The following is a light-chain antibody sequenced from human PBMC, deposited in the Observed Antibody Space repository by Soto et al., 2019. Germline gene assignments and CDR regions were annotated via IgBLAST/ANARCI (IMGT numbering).Light chain of an antibody. Sequence: ELVLTKSPGTLSLSPGERATLSCRARQSVSSSYLAWYQQKPGQAPRLLIYGASSRATGIPDRFSGSGSGTDFTLTISRLEPEDFAVYYCQQYGSSRTFGQGTKVEIK. CDR3: QQYGSSRT. CDR2: GAS. CDR1: QSVSSSY. V-gene: IGKV3-20*01. J-gene: IGKJ1*01.